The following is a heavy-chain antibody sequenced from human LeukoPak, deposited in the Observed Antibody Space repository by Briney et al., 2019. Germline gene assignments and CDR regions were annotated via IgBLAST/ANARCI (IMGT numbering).Heavy chain of an antibody. CDR1: GGSISSSSYY. CDR3: ARGSVQDPDPWFDP. CDR2: IYYSGST. J-gene: IGHJ5*02. Sequence: SETLSLTCTVSGGSISSSSYYWGWIRQPPGKGLEWIGSIYYSGSTYYNPSLKSRVTISVDTSKNQFSLKLSSVTAADTAVYYCARGSVQDPDPWFDPWGQGTLVTVSS. V-gene: IGHV4-39*07. D-gene: IGHD1-1*01.